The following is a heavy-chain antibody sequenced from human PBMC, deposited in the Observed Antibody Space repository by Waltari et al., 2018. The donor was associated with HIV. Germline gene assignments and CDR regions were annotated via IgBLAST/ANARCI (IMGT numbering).Heavy chain of an antibody. J-gene: IGHJ4*02. D-gene: IGHD5-12*01. CDR2: INPNSGGT. Sequence: QVQLVQTGAEVNKPRASVKVSCRASGYTFTGYYMHWVRQAPGQGLEWMGWINPNSGGTNYAQKFQGRVTMTRDTSISTAYMELSRLRSDDTAVYYCARVGWRDGYNPFDYWGQGTLVTVSS. CDR1: GYTFTGYY. CDR3: ARVGWRDGYNPFDY. V-gene: IGHV1-2*02.